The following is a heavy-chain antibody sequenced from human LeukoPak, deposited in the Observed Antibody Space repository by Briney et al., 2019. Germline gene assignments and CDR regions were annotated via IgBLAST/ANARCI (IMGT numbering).Heavy chain of an antibody. Sequence: ASVKVSCKASGYTFTSYGISWVRQAPGQGLEWMGWISAYNGNTNYAQKLQGRVTMTTDTSTSTAYMELRSLRSDDTAVYYCARDTKSARLESRWFDPWGQGTLVTVSS. V-gene: IGHV1-18*01. CDR2: ISAYNGNT. J-gene: IGHJ5*02. D-gene: IGHD1-1*01. CDR1: GYTFTSYG. CDR3: ARDTKSARLESRWFDP.